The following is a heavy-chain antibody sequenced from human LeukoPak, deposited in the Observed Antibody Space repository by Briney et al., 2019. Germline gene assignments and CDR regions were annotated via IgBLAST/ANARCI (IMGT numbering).Heavy chain of an antibody. Sequence: GGSLRLSCAASGFTFSSYAMHWVHQAPGKGLEWVAVISYDGSNKYYADSVKGRFTISRDNSKNTLYLQMNSLRAEDTAVYYCARDLPKNGYPYYYYYGMDVWGKGTTVTVSS. CDR2: ISYDGSNK. J-gene: IGHJ6*04. CDR1: GFTFSSYA. CDR3: ARDLPKNGYPYYYYYGMDV. D-gene: IGHD5-18*01. V-gene: IGHV3-30*04.